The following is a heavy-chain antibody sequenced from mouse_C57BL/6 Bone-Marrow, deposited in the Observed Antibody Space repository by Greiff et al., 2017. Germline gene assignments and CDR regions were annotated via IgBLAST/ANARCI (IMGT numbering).Heavy chain of an antibody. J-gene: IGHJ4*01. CDR3: ARQGYYEAMDY. V-gene: IGHV5-6*01. CDR2: ISSGGSYP. D-gene: IGHD1-1*01. CDR1: GFTFSSYG. Sequence: EVKVVESGGDLVKPGGSLKLSCAASGFTFSSYGMSWVRQTPDKRLEWVATISSGGSYPYYPASVKGRFTISRDNAKNTLYLQMSSLKSEDTAMYYCARQGYYEAMDYWGQGTSVTGSS.